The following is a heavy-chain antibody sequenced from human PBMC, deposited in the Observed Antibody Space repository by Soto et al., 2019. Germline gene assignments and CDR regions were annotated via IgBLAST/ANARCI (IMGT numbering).Heavy chain of an antibody. CDR3: ARYQISADSGSYRFDP. CDR2: ISAYNGNT. D-gene: IGHD1-26*01. J-gene: IGHJ5*02. CDR1: GYTFTSYG. V-gene: IGHV1-18*01. Sequence: GASVKVSCKASGYTFTSYGISWVRQAPGQGLEWMGWISAYNGNTNYAQKLQGRVTMTTDTSTSTAYMELRSLRSDDTAVYYCARYQISADSGSYRFDPWGKGTLVTVSS.